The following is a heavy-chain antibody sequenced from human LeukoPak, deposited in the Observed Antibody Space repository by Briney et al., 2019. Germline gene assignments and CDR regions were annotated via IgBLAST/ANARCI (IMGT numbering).Heavy chain of an antibody. D-gene: IGHD3-16*01. V-gene: IGHV3-21*01. J-gene: IGHJ6*03. Sequence: GGSLRLSCAASGFTFSSYSMNWVRQAPGKGLEWVSSITRSNYIYYADSVKGRFTISRDNAKNSLYLQMNSLRAEDTAVYYCARVGGTYYYYYMDVWGKGTTVTISS. CDR1: GFTFSSYS. CDR3: ARVGGTYYYYYMDV. CDR2: ITRSNYI.